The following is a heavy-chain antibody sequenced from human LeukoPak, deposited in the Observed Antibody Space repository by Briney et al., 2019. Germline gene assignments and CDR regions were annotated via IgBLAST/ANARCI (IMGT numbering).Heavy chain of an antibody. CDR1: GGSISGYY. D-gene: IGHD1-1*01. J-gene: IGHJ4*02. Sequence: SETLSLTCTVSGGSISGYYWTWIRQPPRKGLDYIGYIYYSGSTNHNPSLKSRVTISVDSSKNLFSLKLSSVIAADTAIYYCARVRYTFDYWGQGTLVTVSS. CDR3: ARVRYTFDY. CDR2: IYYSGST. V-gene: IGHV4-59*01.